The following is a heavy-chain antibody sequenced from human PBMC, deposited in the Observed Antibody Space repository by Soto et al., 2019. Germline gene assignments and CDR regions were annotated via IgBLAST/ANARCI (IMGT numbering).Heavy chain of an antibody. CDR1: GGSFSGYY. CDR3: ARPTYDIWRREYYFDY. D-gene: IGHD3-3*01. V-gene: IGHV4-34*01. CDR2: INHSGST. J-gene: IGHJ4*02. Sequence: QVQLQQWGAGLLKPSETLSLTCAVYGGSFSGYYWSWIRQPPGKGLEWIGEINHSGSTNYNPSLKSRVTISVDTSKNQFSLKLSSVTAADTAVYYCARPTYDIWRREYYFDYWGQGTLVTVSS.